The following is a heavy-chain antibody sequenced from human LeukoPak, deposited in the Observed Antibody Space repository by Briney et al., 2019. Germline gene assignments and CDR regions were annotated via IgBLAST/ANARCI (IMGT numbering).Heavy chain of an antibody. CDR3: ARDLKEILLRSYRSIAAAGTCAFDI. Sequence: ASVKVSCKASGYTFTSYYMHWVRQAPGQGLEWMGIINPSGGSTSYAQKFQGRVTMTRDTSTSTVYMELSSLRSEDTAVYYCARDLKEILLRSYRSIAAAGTCAFDIWGQGTMVTVSS. D-gene: IGHD6-13*01. V-gene: IGHV1-46*01. J-gene: IGHJ3*02. CDR2: INPSGGST. CDR1: GYTFTSYY.